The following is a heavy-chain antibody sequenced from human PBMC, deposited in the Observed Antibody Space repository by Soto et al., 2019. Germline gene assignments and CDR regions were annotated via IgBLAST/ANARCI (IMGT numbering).Heavy chain of an antibody. J-gene: IGHJ3*01. CDR2: INPLKGDT. Sequence: ASVKVSCKASGYTFSTYGTTWVRQAPGQGLDWMGWINPLKGDTKSAANFQDRVTMTTDTSTRTAYMELRSLRSDDTAVYYCARVKVPAAILGAFDLWGQGTLVT. D-gene: IGHD2-2*02. CDR3: ARVKVPAAILGAFDL. CDR1: GYTFSTYG. V-gene: IGHV1-18*01.